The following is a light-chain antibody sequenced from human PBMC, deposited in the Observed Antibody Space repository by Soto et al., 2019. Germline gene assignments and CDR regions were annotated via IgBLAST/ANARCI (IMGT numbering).Light chain of an antibody. CDR1: SGYSNYK. V-gene: IGLV9-49*01. CDR2: VGTGGIVG. J-gene: IGLJ2*01. CDR3: GADHGSGSNFVVV. Sequence: QSVLTQPPSASASLGASVTLTCTLSSGYSNYKVDWYQQRPGKGPRFVMRVGTGGIVGSKGDGIPDRFSVLGSGLNRYLTIKNIQEEEENDYHCGADHGSGSNFVVVFGGGTKLTVL.